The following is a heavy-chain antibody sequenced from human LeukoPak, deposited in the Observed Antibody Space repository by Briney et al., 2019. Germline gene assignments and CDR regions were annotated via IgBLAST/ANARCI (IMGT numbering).Heavy chain of an antibody. Sequence: KPSETLSLTCTVSGGSISSYYWSWIRQPPGEGLEWIGYIYYSGSTNYNPSLKSRVTISVDTSKNQFSLKLSSVTAADTAVYYCARRSYYDSSGPKERAYYFDYWGQGTLVTASS. V-gene: IGHV4-59*08. J-gene: IGHJ4*02. CDR2: IYYSGST. CDR1: GGSISSYY. D-gene: IGHD3-22*01. CDR3: ARRSYYDSSGPKERAYYFDY.